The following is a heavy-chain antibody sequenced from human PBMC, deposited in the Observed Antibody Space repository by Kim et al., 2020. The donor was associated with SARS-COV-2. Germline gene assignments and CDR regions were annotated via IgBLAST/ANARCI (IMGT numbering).Heavy chain of an antibody. J-gene: IGHJ4*02. Sequence: SETLSLTCTVSGGSISSGDYYWSWIRQPPGKGLEWTGYIYYSGSTHYNPTLKSRITISVDTSKNQFSMKLSSATAAATAVSYCARAISSTWLVIRHFDYWGQGTLVTVSS. CDR1: GGSISSGDYY. CDR3: ARAISSTWLVIRHFDY. CDR2: IYYSGST. D-gene: IGHD6-19*01. V-gene: IGHV4-30-4*01.